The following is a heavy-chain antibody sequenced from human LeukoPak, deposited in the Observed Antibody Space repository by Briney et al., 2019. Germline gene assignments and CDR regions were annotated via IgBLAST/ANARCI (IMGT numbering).Heavy chain of an antibody. CDR3: ARDRTATGTTGFDY. CDR2: IIPIFGTA. J-gene: IGHJ4*02. V-gene: IGHV1-69*06. Sequence: SGKVSCKASGGTFSSYAISWVRQAPGQGLEWMGGIIPIFGTANYAQKFQGRGTITADKSTSTGYMELSTLRSEDTALYYCARDRTATGTTGFDYWGQGTLVTVSS. CDR1: GGTFSSYA. D-gene: IGHD1-1*01.